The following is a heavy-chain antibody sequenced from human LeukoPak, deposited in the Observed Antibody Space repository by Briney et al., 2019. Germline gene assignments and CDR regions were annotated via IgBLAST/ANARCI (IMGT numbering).Heavy chain of an antibody. Sequence: GASAKVSCKASGGTFSSYAISWVQQAPGQGLEWMGWISAYNGNTNYAQKLQGRVTMTTDTSTSTAYMELRSLRSDDTAVYYCARFSSSWYSSYDAFDIWGQGTMVTVSS. CDR2: ISAYNGNT. CDR3: ARFSSSWYSSYDAFDI. CDR1: GGTFSSYA. D-gene: IGHD6-13*01. J-gene: IGHJ3*02. V-gene: IGHV1-18*01.